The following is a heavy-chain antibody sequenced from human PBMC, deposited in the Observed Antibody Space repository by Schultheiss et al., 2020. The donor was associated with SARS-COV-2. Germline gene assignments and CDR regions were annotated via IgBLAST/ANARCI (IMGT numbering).Heavy chain of an antibody. CDR1: GYSFSDYY. V-gene: IGHV3-30*03. Sequence: GGSLRLSCIASGYSFSDYYMDWVRQAPGRGLEWVAVISYDGSHKFYADSVKGRFTISRDNSKNTLCLQMNSLRAEDTAVYYCARDRKNYYYYYGMDVWGQGTTVTVSS. CDR2: ISYDGSHK. CDR3: ARDRKNYYYYYGMDV. J-gene: IGHJ6*02.